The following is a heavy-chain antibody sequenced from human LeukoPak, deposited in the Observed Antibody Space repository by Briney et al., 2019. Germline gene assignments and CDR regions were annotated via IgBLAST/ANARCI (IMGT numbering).Heavy chain of an antibody. CDR3: ARGDEENTYYYGSGSYSF. CDR1: GGSISSYY. Sequence: SETLSLTCTVSGGSISSYYWSWIRQPAGKGLEWIGRIYSSGSTNYNPSLKSRVTMSVDTSKNQFSPKLSSVTAADTAVYYCARGDEENTYYYGSGSYSFWGQGTLVTVSS. J-gene: IGHJ4*02. D-gene: IGHD3-10*01. CDR2: IYSSGST. V-gene: IGHV4-4*07.